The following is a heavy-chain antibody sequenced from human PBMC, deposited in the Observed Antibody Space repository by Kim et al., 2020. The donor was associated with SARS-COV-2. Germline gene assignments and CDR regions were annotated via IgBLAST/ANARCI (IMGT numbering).Heavy chain of an antibody. CDR2: INPSGGST. J-gene: IGHJ5*02. CDR1: GYTFTSYY. D-gene: IGHD3-10*01. V-gene: IGHV1-46*01. Sequence: ASVNVSCKASGYTFTSYYMHWVRQAPGQGLEWMGIINPSGGSTSYAQKFQGRVTMTRDTSTSTVYMELSSLRSEDTAVYYCARDFQLLWFGELLRGWFDPWGQGTLVTVSS. CDR3: ARDFQLLWFGELLRGWFDP.